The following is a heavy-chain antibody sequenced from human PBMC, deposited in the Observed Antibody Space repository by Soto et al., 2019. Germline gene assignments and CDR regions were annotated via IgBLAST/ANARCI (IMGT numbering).Heavy chain of an antibody. J-gene: IGHJ4*02. V-gene: IGHV1-69*01. CDR3: ARAIKRWDVHYYFDY. CDR1: RDTFSKYA. CDR2: IIPIFDSR. D-gene: IGHD1-26*01. Sequence: QVQLVQSGAEVKKPGSSVKVSCKASRDTFSKYAFNWVRQAPGQGLEWMGWIIPIFDSRNYAEKFQGRVTITADESTSTAYMELRSLRFEDTAVYYCARAIKRWDVHYYFDYWGQGTLVTVSS.